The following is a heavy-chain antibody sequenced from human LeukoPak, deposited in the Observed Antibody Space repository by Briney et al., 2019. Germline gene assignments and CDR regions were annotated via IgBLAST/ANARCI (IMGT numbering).Heavy chain of an antibody. Sequence: NTSETPSLTCAVYGGSFSGYYWSWIRQPPGKGLEWIGEINHSGSTNYNPSLKSRVTISVDTSKNQFSLKLSSVTAADTAVYYCARAQLAVAGTDLDYWGQGTLVTVSS. CDR1: GGSFSGYY. J-gene: IGHJ4*02. V-gene: IGHV4-34*01. CDR2: INHSGST. D-gene: IGHD6-19*01. CDR3: ARAQLAVAGTDLDY.